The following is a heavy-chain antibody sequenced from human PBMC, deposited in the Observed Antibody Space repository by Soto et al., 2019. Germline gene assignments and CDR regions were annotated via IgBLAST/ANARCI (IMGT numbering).Heavy chain of an antibody. Sequence: GGSLRLSCAASGFTFSSYAMSWVRQAPGKGLEWVSAISGSGGSTYYADSVKGRFTISRDNSKNTLYLQMNSLRAGDTAVYYCAKDYDFWSGYRSPYSYYCMEVWGKGTTFTVAS. D-gene: IGHD3-3*01. J-gene: IGHJ6*03. CDR2: ISGSGGST. CDR3: AKDYDFWSGYRSPYSYYCMEV. V-gene: IGHV3-23*01. CDR1: GFTFSSYA.